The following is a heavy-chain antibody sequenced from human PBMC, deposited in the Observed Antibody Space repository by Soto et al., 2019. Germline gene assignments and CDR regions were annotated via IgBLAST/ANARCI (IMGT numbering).Heavy chain of an antibody. D-gene: IGHD3-3*01. J-gene: IGHJ4*02. V-gene: IGHV1-18*01. CDR3: AGGGPFAVADTDY. CDR1: GYTFSNYG. CDR2: ISAYNGNT. Sequence: QVQLVQSGPEVKKPGASMKVSCKASGYTFSNYGITWVRQAPGQGLEWMGWISAYNGNTNYAQNFQGRVTMTTDTSTSTAYMELRSLRSDDTAVYYCAGGGPFAVADTDYWGQGTLVTVSS.